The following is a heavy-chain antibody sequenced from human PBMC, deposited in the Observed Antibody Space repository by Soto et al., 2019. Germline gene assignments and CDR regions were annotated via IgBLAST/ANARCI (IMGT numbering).Heavy chain of an antibody. V-gene: IGHV3-30*03. J-gene: IGHJ4*02. Sequence: QVQLVESGGGVVQPGRSLRLSCAASGFTFSSYGMHWVRQAPGKGLEWVALISYDGSDKYYADSVKGRFTISRDNSKNKLYLQMTSLRVEDTAVYYCGVGQYFSDYWGQGTLVTVSS. CDR3: GVGQYFSDY. D-gene: IGHD3-10*01. CDR2: ISYDGSDK. CDR1: GFTFSSYG.